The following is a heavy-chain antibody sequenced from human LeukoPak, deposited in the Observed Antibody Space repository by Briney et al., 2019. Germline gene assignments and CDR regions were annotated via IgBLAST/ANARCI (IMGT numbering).Heavy chain of an antibody. D-gene: IGHD6-13*01. J-gene: IGHJ3*02. Sequence: GGSLRLSCAASGFTFSSYGMHWVRQAPGKGLEWVAVISYDGSNKYYADSVKGRFTISRDNSKNTLYLQMNSLRAEDTAVYYCAKFEGWGIAAAPTNDAFDIWGQGTMVTVSS. CDR1: GFTFSSYG. CDR2: ISYDGSNK. V-gene: IGHV3-30*18. CDR3: AKFEGWGIAAAPTNDAFDI.